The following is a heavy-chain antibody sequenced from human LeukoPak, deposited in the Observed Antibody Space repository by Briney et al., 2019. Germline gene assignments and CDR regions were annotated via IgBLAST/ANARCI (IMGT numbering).Heavy chain of an antibody. CDR3: AREELGELSLWGAFDI. V-gene: IGHV1-18*01. J-gene: IGHJ3*02. D-gene: IGHD3-16*02. CDR1: GYTFTSYA. CDR2: ISAYNGNT. Sequence: ASVKVSCKASGYTFTSYAMNWVRQAPGQGLEWMGWISAYNGNTNYAQKLQGRVTMTTDTSTSTAYMELRSLRSDDTAVYYCAREELGELSLWGAFDIWGQGTMVTVSS.